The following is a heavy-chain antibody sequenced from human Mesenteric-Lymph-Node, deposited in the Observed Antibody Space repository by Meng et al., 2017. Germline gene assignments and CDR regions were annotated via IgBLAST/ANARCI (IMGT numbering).Heavy chain of an antibody. Sequence: SETLSLTCTVSGGSISSYYWSWIRQPPGKGLEWIGYIYYSGSTNYNPSLKSRVTISVDTSKNQFSLKLSSVTAADTALYYCARRHYYDILTGYAFDIWGQGTMVTVSS. V-gene: IGHV4-59*01. D-gene: IGHD3-9*01. CDR2: IYYSGST. CDR1: GGSISSYY. J-gene: IGHJ3*02. CDR3: ARRHYYDILTGYAFDI.